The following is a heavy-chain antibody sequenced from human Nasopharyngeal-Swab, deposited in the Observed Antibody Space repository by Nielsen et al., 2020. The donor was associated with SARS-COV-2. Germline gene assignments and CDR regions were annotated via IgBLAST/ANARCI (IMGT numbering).Heavy chain of an antibody. J-gene: IGHJ3*02. CDR1: GFTFSNAW. D-gene: IGHD3-3*01. CDR3: AKELGGTIFGVVIISDDAFDI. CDR2: IKSKTDGGTT. Sequence: GESLKISCAASGFTFSNAWMSWVRQAPGKGLEWVGRIKSKTDGGTTDYAAPVKGRFTISRDDSKNTLYLQMNSLRAEDTAVYYCAKELGGTIFGVVIISDDAFDIWGQGTMVTVSS. V-gene: IGHV3-15*01.